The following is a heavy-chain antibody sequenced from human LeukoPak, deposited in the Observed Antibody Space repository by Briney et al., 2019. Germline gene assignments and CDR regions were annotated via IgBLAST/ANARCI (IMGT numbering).Heavy chain of an antibody. J-gene: IGHJ5*02. Sequence: SETLSLTCTVSGGSISSYYWSWIRQFPGKGLEWIGHIYYSGSTNYNPSLKSRVTISIDTSKNQFSLKLSSVTAADTAVYYCARGPTVDYDILTGYYHFNSWGQGTLVTVSS. V-gene: IGHV4-59*12. CDR3: ARGPTVDYDILTGYYHFNS. CDR1: GGSISSYY. D-gene: IGHD3-9*01. CDR2: IYYSGST.